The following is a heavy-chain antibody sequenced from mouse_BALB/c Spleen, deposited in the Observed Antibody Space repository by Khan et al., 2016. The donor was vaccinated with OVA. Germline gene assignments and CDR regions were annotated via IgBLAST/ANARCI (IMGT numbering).Heavy chain of an antibody. CDR1: GFSLTRYG. CDR2: IWGDGST. V-gene: IGHV2-3*01. CDR3: AKFTPDYYSMDY. Sequence: QVQLQESGPGLVAPSQSLSITYTVSGFSLTRYGVNWVRQPPGKGLEWLGVIWGDGSTNYHSTLKSRLIISKDNSKSQVFLKLNSLQTDDTATYYCAKFTPDYYSMDYWGQGTSGTVSS. J-gene: IGHJ4*01. D-gene: IGHD1-1*01.